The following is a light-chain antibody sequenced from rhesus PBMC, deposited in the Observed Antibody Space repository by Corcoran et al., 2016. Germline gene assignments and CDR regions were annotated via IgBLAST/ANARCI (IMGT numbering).Light chain of an antibody. Sequence: EIVMTQSPATLSLSPGETATLSCRASQSVGSYLAWYQQKPGQAPKLLVHSAYVRAPGIPDRFSGRGSRTDFTLTFSILEPEDVGVYHCQQYNDLLPYSFGQGTKVEIK. CDR2: SAY. J-gene: IGKJ2*01. CDR3: QQYNDLLPYS. V-gene: IGKV3-40*03. CDR1: QSVGSY.